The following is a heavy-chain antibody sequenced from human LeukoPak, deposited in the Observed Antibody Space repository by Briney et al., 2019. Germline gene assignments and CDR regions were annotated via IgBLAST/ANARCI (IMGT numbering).Heavy chain of an antibody. CDR3: ARDDVVTATRGGGFDY. CDR2: IWYDGSNK. Sequence: QPGGSLRLSCAASGFTFRGYGMHWVRQAPGKGLEWVAVIWYDGSNKYYADSVKGRFTISRDNSKNTLYLQMNSLRAEDTAVYYCARDDVVTATRGGGFDYWGQGTLVTVSS. V-gene: IGHV3-33*01. J-gene: IGHJ4*02. D-gene: IGHD2-21*02. CDR1: GFTFRGYG.